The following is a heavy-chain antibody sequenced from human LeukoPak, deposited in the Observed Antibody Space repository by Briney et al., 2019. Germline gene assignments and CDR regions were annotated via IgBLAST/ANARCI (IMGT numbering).Heavy chain of an antibody. D-gene: IGHD6-6*01. V-gene: IGHV3-49*03. CDR2: IRSKAYGGTT. CDR3: TRPRSVRQLVSDY. J-gene: IGHJ4*02. Sequence: PGRSLRLSCTASGFTFGDYAMSWFRQAPGKGLEWVGFIRSKAYGGTTEYAASVKGRFTISRDDSKSIAYLQMNSLKTEDTAVYYCTRPRSVRQLVSDYWGQGTLVTVSS. CDR1: GFTFGDYA.